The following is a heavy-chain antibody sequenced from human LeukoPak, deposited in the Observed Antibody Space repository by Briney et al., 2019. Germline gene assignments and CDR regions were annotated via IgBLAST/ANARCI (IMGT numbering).Heavy chain of an antibody. J-gene: IGHJ4*02. V-gene: IGHV4-38-2*02. Sequence: SETLSLTCTVSGYSISSGYYWGWIRQPPGKGLEWIGSIYHSGSTYYNPSLKSRVTISVDTSKNQFSLKLSSVTAADTAVYYCASYRLRYFDWLDYWGQGTLVTVSS. CDR1: GYSISSGYY. CDR3: ASYRLRYFDWLDY. D-gene: IGHD3-9*01. CDR2: IYHSGST.